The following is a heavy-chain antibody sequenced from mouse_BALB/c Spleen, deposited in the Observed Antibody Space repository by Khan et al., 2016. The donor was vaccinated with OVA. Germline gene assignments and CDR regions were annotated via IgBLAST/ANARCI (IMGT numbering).Heavy chain of an antibody. J-gene: IGHJ1*01. V-gene: IGHV2-2*02. CDR2: IWSGGST. Sequence: VQLQESGPGLVQPSQSLSITCTVSGFSLTSYGVHWVRQSPGKGLESLGVIWSGGSTDYNAAFISRLSISKDHSKSQVFFKMNSLQANDTAIYYCASSEMWGWVNWYFDVWGAGTTVTVAS. CDR3: ASSEMWGWVNWYFDV. CDR1: GFSLTSYG. D-gene: IGHD3-3*01.